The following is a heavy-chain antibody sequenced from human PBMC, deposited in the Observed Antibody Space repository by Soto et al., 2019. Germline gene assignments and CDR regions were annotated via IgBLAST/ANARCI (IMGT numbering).Heavy chain of an antibody. CDR1: GFTFSSYA. Sequence: DVQLLESGGGLVQPGGSLRLSCAASGFTFSSYAMSWVRQAPGKGLEWVSAISGSGGSTYYADSVKGRFTISRDNSKNTLYLQMNSLRAEDTAVYYCAKDTPSYSSGWYYFDYWGQGTLVTVSS. J-gene: IGHJ4*02. V-gene: IGHV3-23*01. CDR3: AKDTPSYSSGWYYFDY. CDR2: ISGSGGST. D-gene: IGHD6-19*01.